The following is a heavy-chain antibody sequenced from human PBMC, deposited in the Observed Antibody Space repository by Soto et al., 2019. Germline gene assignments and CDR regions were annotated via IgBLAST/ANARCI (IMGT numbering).Heavy chain of an antibody. CDR1: GFIFNSYE. V-gene: IGHV3-48*03. J-gene: IGHJ4*02. Sequence: GGSLRLSCVASGFIFNSYEMNWVRQAPGKRLEWLSSISGSGSNIYYADSIKGRFTISRDNAKNLVYLQMTSLRVDDTAVYFCARDRPFDYWGQGTLVTVSS. CDR3: ARDRPFDY. CDR2: ISGSGSNI.